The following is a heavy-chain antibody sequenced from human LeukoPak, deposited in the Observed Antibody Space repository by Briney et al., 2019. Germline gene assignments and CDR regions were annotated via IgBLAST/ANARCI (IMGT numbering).Heavy chain of an antibody. CDR2: IYYSGST. J-gene: IGHJ5*02. CDR1: GGSITSYY. CDR3: ARGGVNYKIAGP. D-gene: IGHD3-10*01. Sequence: SETLSLACTVSGGSITSYYWSWIRQPPGKGLEWIGYIYYSGSTNYNPSLKSRVTISVDTSKNQFSLKLSSVTAADTAVYYCARGGVNYKIAGPWGQGALVTVSS. V-gene: IGHV4-59*01.